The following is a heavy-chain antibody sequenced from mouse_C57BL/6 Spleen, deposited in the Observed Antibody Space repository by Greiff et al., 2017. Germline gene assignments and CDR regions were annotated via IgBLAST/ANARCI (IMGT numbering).Heavy chain of an antibody. CDR2: ISSGGDYI. D-gene: IGHD2-5*01. Sequence: VKLVESGEGLVKPGGSLKLSCAASGFTFSSYAMSWVRQTPEKRLEWVAYISSGGDYIYYADTVKGRFTISRDNARNTLYLQMSSLKSEDTAMYYCTREDYSNVYYAMDYWGQGTSVTVSS. J-gene: IGHJ4*01. V-gene: IGHV5-9-1*02. CDR1: GFTFSSYA. CDR3: TREDYSNVYYAMDY.